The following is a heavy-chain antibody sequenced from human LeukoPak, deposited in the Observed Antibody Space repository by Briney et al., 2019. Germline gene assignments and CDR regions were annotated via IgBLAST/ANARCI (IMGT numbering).Heavy chain of an antibody. V-gene: IGHV3-53*01. CDR3: ARGSCSTTNCPSFDY. Sequence: PGGSLRLSCAASGFTVSSNYMSWVRQAPGKGLEWVSVIYSGGSTYYADSVKGRFTISRDNSKNTLYLQMNSLRAEDTAVYYCARGSCSTTNCPSFDYWGQGTLVTVSS. D-gene: IGHD2-2*01. J-gene: IGHJ4*02. CDR2: IYSGGST. CDR1: GFTVSSNY.